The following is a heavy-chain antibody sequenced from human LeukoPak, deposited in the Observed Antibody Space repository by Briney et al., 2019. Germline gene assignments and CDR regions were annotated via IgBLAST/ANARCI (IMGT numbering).Heavy chain of an antibody. CDR3: ARRRPFGRASDY. Sequence: SETLSLTCTVSGGSISSYYWSWIRQPPGKGLEWIGEINHSGSTNYNPSLKSRVTISVDTSKNQFSLKLSSVTAADTAVYYCARRRPFGRASDYWGQGTLVTVSS. CDR2: INHSGST. J-gene: IGHJ4*02. D-gene: IGHD3-3*01. CDR1: GGSISSYY. V-gene: IGHV4-34*01.